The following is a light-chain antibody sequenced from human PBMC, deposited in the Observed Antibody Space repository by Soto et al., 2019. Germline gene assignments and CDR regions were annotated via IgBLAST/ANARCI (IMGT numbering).Light chain of an antibody. CDR1: QSVSSS. CDR2: DTS. CDR3: QQRGSWPLT. J-gene: IGKJ4*01. V-gene: IGKV3-15*01. Sequence: EIVVTQSPATLSVSPGERVTLSCRASQSVSSSLAWYQQRPGQAPRLLIYDTSTRAAGIAARFSGSGSGTEFTLTISSLQSEDSAGYYCQQRGSWPLTFGGGTRVE.